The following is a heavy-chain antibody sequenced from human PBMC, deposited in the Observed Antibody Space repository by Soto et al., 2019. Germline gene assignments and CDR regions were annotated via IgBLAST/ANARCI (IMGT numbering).Heavy chain of an antibody. J-gene: IGHJ6*02. CDR3: AREWSSSWYYYYYGMDV. D-gene: IGHD6-13*01. CDR2: IWYDGSNK. Sequence: GGSLRLSCAASGFTFSSYGMHWVRQAPGKGLEWVAVIWYDGSNKYYADSVKGRFTLSRDNYKNTLYLQMNSLRAEDTAVYYCAREWSSSWYYYYYGMDVWGQGTTVTVSS. V-gene: IGHV3-33*01. CDR1: GFTFSSYG.